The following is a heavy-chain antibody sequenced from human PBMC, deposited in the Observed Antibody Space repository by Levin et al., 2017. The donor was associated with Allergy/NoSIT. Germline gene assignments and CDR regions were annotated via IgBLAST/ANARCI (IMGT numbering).Heavy chain of an antibody. CDR1: GFTLSNDW. V-gene: IGHV3-15*01. CDR2: IKSKTDGGTT. CDR3: TTGVVSV. Sequence: GESLKISCAASGFTLSNDWMSWVRQAPGKGLEWVGLIKSKTDGGTTDYAAAVKGRFTISRDDSKNTLYLQMNSLKTEDTAIYYCTTGVVSVWGQGTLVTVSS. D-gene: IGHD2-21*01. J-gene: IGHJ4*02.